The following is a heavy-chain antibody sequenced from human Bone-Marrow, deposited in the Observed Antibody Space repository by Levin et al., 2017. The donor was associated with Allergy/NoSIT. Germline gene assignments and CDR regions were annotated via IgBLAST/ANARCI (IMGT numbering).Heavy chain of an antibody. D-gene: IGHD3-16*01. J-gene: IGHJ5*01. Sequence: PGESLKISCLASGFTFTNYGMHWVRQAPGKGLEWVAVIWYDGSNTYYGDSVKGRFTISRDDSKNTLYLQMNSLRAEDTAVYYCASAYSYGWFDYWGQGTLVTVSS. CDR3: ASAYSYGWFDY. CDR2: IWYDGSNT. V-gene: IGHV3-33*01. CDR1: GFTFTNYG.